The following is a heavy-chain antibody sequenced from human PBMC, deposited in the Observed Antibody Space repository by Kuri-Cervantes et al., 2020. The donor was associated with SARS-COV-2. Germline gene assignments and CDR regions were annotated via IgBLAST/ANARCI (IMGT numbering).Heavy chain of an antibody. Sequence: LSLTCAASGFTFSSYEMNWVRQAPGKGLEWVSYISSSGSTIYYADSVKGRFTISRDNAKNSLYLQMNSLRAEDTAVYYCARAPQWVAGDDAFDIWGQGTMVTVSS. D-gene: IGHD6-19*01. CDR1: GFTFSSYE. CDR3: ARAPQWVAGDDAFDI. CDR2: ISSSGSTI. V-gene: IGHV3-48*03. J-gene: IGHJ3*02.